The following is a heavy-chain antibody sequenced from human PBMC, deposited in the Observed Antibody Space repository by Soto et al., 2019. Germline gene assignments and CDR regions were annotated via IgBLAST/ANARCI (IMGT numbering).Heavy chain of an antibody. J-gene: IGHJ6*02. CDR1: VYTFTSYG. CDR2: ISAYNGNT. V-gene: IGHV1-18*01. CDR3: ARDPYHVLMVNAPNLYGMDV. Sequence: GASVKVSCKDSVYTFTSYGISWVRQAPGQGLEWMGWISAYNGNTNYPQSLQGRLTMTTDTSTTTAYMELRSLRSDDTAVYYCARDPYHVLMVNAPNLYGMDVWGQGTTVTVSS. D-gene: IGHD2-8*01.